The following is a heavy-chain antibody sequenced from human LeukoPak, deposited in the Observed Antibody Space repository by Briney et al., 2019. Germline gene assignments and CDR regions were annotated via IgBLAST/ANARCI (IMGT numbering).Heavy chain of an antibody. CDR1: GYTFTGYY. CDR3: AREYYYDSSGYLNWFDP. D-gene: IGHD3-22*01. J-gene: IGHJ5*02. CDR2: INPNSGGT. Sequence: GASVKVSCKASGYTFTGYYMHWVRQAPGQGLEWMGWINPNSGGTNYAQKFQGRVTMTRDTSISTAYMELSRLRSDDTAVYYCAREYYYDSSGYLNWFDPWGQGTLATVSS. V-gene: IGHV1-2*02.